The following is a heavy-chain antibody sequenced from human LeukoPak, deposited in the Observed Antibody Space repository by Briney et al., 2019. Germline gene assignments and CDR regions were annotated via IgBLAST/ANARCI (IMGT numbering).Heavy chain of an antibody. Sequence: PSETLSLTCAVYGGSFSGYYWSWIRQPPGKGLDWIGEINHSGSTNYNPSLKSRVTISVDTSKNELSLKLSSVTAADAAVYYCARMGSYGFYWGQGTLVTGSS. D-gene: IGHD5-18*01. CDR2: INHSGST. V-gene: IGHV4-34*01. CDR1: GGSFSGYY. J-gene: IGHJ4*02. CDR3: ARMGSYGFY.